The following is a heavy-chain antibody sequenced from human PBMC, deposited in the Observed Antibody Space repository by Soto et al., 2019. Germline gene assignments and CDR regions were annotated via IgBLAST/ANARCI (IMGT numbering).Heavy chain of an antibody. CDR1: GFSFSSYD. V-gene: IGHV3-33*01. D-gene: IGHD6-13*01. CDR2: IWYDGSNK. CDR3: ARGYSSSRDLGY. J-gene: IGHJ4*02. Sequence: QVQLVESGGGVVQPGTSLRLSCAASGFSFSSYDIHWVRQAPGKGLEWVAVIWYDGSNKYYADSVKGRFIISRDNSKNTLYLQMNSLRADDTAVYYCARGYSSSRDLGYWGQGTLLTVSS.